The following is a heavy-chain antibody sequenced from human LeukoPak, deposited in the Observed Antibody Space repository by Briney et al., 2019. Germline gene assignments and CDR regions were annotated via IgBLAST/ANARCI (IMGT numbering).Heavy chain of an antibody. J-gene: IGHJ6*03. CDR2: IKQDGSEK. Sequence: GGSLRLSCAASGFTFNSYWMSWVRQAPGKGLEWVANIKQDGSEKYYVDSVKGRFTISRDNAKNSLYLQMNSLRAEDTAVYFCARGIRSDWHILGNDYFYYYMDVWGKGTTVTVSS. V-gene: IGHV3-7*01. CDR3: ARGIRSDWHILGNDYFYYYMDV. CDR1: GFTFNSYW. D-gene: IGHD7-27*01.